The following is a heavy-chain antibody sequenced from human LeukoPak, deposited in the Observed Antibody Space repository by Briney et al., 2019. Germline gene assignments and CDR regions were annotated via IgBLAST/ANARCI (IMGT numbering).Heavy chain of an antibody. D-gene: IGHD3-10*01. Sequence: SETLSXTXTVXGGSISSSSYYWGWIRQPPGKGLEWIGSIYYSGSTYYNPSLKSRVTISVYTSKNQFSLKLSSVTAADTAVYYCARHVRFGDFHDYWGQGTLVTVSS. CDR1: GGSISSSSYY. V-gene: IGHV4-39*01. CDR2: IYYSGST. CDR3: ARHVRFGDFHDY. J-gene: IGHJ4*02.